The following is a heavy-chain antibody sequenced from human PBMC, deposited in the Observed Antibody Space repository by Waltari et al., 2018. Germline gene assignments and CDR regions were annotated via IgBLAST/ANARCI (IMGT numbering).Heavy chain of an antibody. V-gene: IGHV3-11*01. Sequence: QVQLVESGGGLVGPGGSLRLSCADSGFTVSDYYMTWIRQAPGKGLEWVAYIADSNAMYYADSVKGRFTMSRDNAKNSLHLQMDSLRAEDAGVYYCARDEYSYSYWGQGTLVTVSS. J-gene: IGHJ4*02. CDR1: GFTVSDYY. CDR3: ARDEYSYSY. D-gene: IGHD5-18*01. CDR2: IADSNAM.